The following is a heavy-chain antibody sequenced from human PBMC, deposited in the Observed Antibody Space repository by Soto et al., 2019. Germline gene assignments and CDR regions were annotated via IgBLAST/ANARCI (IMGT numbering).Heavy chain of an antibody. D-gene: IGHD6-13*01. J-gene: IGHJ4*02. Sequence: PGGSLRLSCAASGFTFSSYAMTWVRQAPGKGLEWVSALGGSGIRTYYADSVKGRFTISRDNSKNTLYLQMNSLRAEDTAVYYCATHIGYSSSWYYFAYWGQGTLVTSPQ. CDR3: ATHIGYSSSWYYFAY. CDR1: GFTFSSYA. CDR2: LGGSGIRT. V-gene: IGHV3-23*01.